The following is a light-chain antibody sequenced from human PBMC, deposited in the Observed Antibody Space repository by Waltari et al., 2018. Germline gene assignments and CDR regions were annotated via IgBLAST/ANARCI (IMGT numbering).Light chain of an antibody. CDR1: QSISTN. V-gene: IGKV3-15*01. CDR2: GAP. CDR3: QQYNNWPPLT. Sequence: EVVMTQSPATLSVSPGERAILSCKASQSISTNLAWYQQKPGQAPRLLIYGAPTRVTNIPARFSGSGSETEFTLTISSLQSEDFAVYYCQQYNNWPPLTFGGGTRVEIK. J-gene: IGKJ4*01.